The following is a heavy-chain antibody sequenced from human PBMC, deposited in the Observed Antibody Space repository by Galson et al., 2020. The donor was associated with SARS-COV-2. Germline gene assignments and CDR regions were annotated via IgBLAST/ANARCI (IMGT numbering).Heavy chain of an antibody. CDR3: ASRKGGDAWLVDY. Sequence: GESLKISCAASGFNFRTYVMSWVRQAPGKGLEWVSSVAASGNTFYADSVKGRFTISRDNSKNTHYLQMNTLRAEDTAMYYCASRKGGDAWLVDYGGQGTLLTVSS. V-gene: IGHV3-23*01. D-gene: IGHD2-21*01. CDR1: GFNFRTYV. CDR2: VAASGNT. J-gene: IGHJ4*02.